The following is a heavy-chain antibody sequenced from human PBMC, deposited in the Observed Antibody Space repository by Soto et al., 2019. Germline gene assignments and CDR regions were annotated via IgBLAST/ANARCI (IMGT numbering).Heavy chain of an antibody. D-gene: IGHD3-16*02. V-gene: IGHV4-31*03. CDR2: IYYSGST. CDR3: AREARPDYDYVWGSYRYYYYGMDV. CDR1: GGSISSGGYY. J-gene: IGHJ6*02. Sequence: PSETLSLTCTVSGGSISSGGYYWSWIRQHPGKGLEWIGYIYYSGSTYYNPSLKSRVTISVDTSKNQFSLKLSSVTAADTAVYYCAREARPDYDYVWGSYRYYYYGMDVWGQGTTVTVSS.